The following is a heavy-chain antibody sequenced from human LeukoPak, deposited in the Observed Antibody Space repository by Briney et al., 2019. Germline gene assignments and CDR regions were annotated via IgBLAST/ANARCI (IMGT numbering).Heavy chain of an antibody. CDR1: GGTFSSYA. V-gene: IGHV1-69*06. D-gene: IGHD4-17*01. CDR3: ARAPADYGDPHFDY. CDR2: IIPIFGTA. Sequence: GASVKVSCKASGGTFSSYAISWVRQAPGQGLEWMGGIIPIFGTANYAQKFQGRVTITADKSTSTAYMELSSLRSEDTAAYYCARAPADYGDPHFDYWGQGTLVTVSS. J-gene: IGHJ4*02.